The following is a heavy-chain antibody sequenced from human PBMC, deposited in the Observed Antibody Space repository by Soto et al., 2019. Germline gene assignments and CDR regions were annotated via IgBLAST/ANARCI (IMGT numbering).Heavy chain of an antibody. Sequence: EASVKVSCKASGYTFTNYGISWVRQAPGQGLEWMGWISANNGHTKYAQKVQGRVTMTTDTSTSTAYMELRSLRSDDTALYYCTTDGATILFDPWGQGALVTVSS. D-gene: IGHD1-26*01. J-gene: IGHJ5*02. CDR2: ISANNGHT. CDR1: GYTFTNYG. V-gene: IGHV1-18*04. CDR3: TTDGATILFDP.